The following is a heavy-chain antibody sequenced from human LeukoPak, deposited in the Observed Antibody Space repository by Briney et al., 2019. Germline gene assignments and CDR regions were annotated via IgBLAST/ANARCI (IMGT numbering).Heavy chain of an antibody. CDR2: IYSGGST. CDR3: ARDHTTAAGSFDY. V-gene: IGHV3-53*01. CDR1: GFTVSSNY. D-gene: IGHD6-13*01. J-gene: IGHJ4*02. Sequence: SGGSLRLSCAASGFTVSSNYMSWVRQAPGKGLEWVSVIYSGGSTYYADSVKGRFTIYRDNSKNTLYLQMNSLRAEDTAVYYCARDHTTAAGSFDYWGQGTLVTVSS.